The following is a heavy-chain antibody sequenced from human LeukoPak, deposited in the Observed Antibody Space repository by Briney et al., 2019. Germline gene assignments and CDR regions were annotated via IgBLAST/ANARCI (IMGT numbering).Heavy chain of an antibody. J-gene: IGHJ4*02. Sequence: PGGSLRLSCAASGFTFSSYGMHWVRQAPGKGLEWVAVISYDGSNKYYADSVKGRFTISRDNSKNTLYLQMNSLRAEDTAVYYCAKDSGLERRPYFNYWGQGTLVIVSS. CDR3: AKDSGLERRPYFNY. D-gene: IGHD1-1*01. CDR1: GFTFSSYG. CDR2: ISYDGSNK. V-gene: IGHV3-30*18.